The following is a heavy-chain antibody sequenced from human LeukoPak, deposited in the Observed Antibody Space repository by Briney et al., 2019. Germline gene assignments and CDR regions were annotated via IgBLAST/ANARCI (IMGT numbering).Heavy chain of an antibody. J-gene: IGHJ6*03. CDR1: GVTVSRNY. CDR3: ARVYYGSGSLHYYYYYMDV. Sequence: GGFLRLSCAAAGVTVSRNYLSWVRQAPWKGLEWMLVIYTGGSTYYADSVKGRFIISRDNSKNTLYLQMNSLRAEDTAVYYCARVYYGSGSLHYYYYYMDVWGKGTTVTISS. D-gene: IGHD3-10*01. V-gene: IGHV3-53*01. CDR2: IYTGGST.